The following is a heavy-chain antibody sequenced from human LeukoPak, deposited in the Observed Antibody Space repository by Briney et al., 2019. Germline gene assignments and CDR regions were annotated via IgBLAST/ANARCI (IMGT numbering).Heavy chain of an antibody. CDR3: ARHGSTNLDY. V-gene: IGHV5-10-1*01. CDR2: IDPSDSYT. D-gene: IGHD2-2*01. CDR1: GYSFTSYW. Sequence: GESLKISCKGSGYSFTSYWISWVRQMPGQGLEWMGRIDPSDSYTNYSPSFQGHVTISADKSISTAYLQWSSLKASDTAMYYCARHGSTNLDYWGQGTLVTVSS. J-gene: IGHJ4*02.